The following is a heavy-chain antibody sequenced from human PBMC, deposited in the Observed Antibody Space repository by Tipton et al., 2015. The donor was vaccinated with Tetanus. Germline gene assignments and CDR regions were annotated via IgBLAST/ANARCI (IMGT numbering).Heavy chain of an antibody. CDR2: INPGEGNT. D-gene: IGHD4-11*01. J-gene: IGHJ5*02. Sequence: QLVQSGAEVKKPGASVKVSCKASGYTFTNYPMHWVRQAPGQGLEWMGWINPGEGNTKYSQKLQGRVTITRDASASIVYMEVSSLKSEDTAVYYCAREYSNWTVHEENWFDPWGQGTLVTVSS. V-gene: IGHV1-3*01. CDR1: GYTFTNYP. CDR3: AREYSNWTVHEENWFDP.